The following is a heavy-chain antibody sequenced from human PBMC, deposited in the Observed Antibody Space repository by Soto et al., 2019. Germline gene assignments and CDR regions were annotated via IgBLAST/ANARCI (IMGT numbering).Heavy chain of an antibody. D-gene: IGHD4-17*01. J-gene: IGHJ4*02. V-gene: IGHV4-61*01. CDR1: GGSVSSGSDY. Sequence: SETLSLTCTVSGGSVSSGSDYWIWIRQPPGKGLEGIGYIYYSWSANYTPSHKSRVTISVATPKNQFSLKVRPVTAPDTPVYYCARETSGDYVGYFDPWGQGLLVTVSS. CDR2: IYYSWSA. CDR3: ARETSGDYVGYFDP.